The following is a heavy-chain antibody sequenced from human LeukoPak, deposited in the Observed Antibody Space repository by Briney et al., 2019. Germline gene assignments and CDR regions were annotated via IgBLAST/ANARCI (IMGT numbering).Heavy chain of an antibody. CDR2: IYSGGST. CDR1: GFTFSSYA. V-gene: IGHV3-53*01. CDR3: AREATYYYDSSGYYDY. J-gene: IGHJ4*02. D-gene: IGHD3-22*01. Sequence: GGSLRLSCAASGFTFSSYAMSWVRQAPGKGLEWVSVIYSGGSTYYADSVKGRFTISRDNSKNTLYLQMNSLRAEDTAVYYCAREATYYYDSSGYYDYWGQGTLVTVSS.